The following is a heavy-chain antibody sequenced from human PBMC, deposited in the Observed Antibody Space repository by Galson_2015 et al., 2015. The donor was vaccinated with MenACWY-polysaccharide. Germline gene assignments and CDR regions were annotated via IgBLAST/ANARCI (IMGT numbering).Heavy chain of an antibody. CDR2: ISGSGDST. CDR1: GFTFSNYA. J-gene: IGHJ5*02. D-gene: IGHD3-10*01. V-gene: IGHV3-23*01. CDR3: AKRGLSYSSCRSPGQLRFCP. Sequence: SLRLSCAASGFTFSNYAMNWVRQAPGKGPEWVSTISGSGDSTYYADSVKGRFTISRDNSKNTLHLHLDTLGAEDTAVYYCAKRGLSYSSCRSPGQLRFCPWGQGTLVTVSS.